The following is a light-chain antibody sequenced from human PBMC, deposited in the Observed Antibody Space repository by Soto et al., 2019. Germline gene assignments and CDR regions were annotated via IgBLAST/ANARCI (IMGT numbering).Light chain of an antibody. CDR1: QTISSW. J-gene: IGKJ1*01. Sequence: DVQLHQYPSTLSGSVGDRVTITCRASQTISSWLAWYQQKPGKAPKLLIYKASTLKSGVPSRFSGSGSGTEFTLTISSLQPDDFATYYCQHYNSYSEAFGQGTKVDIK. CDR2: KAS. V-gene: IGKV1-5*03. CDR3: QHYNSYSEA.